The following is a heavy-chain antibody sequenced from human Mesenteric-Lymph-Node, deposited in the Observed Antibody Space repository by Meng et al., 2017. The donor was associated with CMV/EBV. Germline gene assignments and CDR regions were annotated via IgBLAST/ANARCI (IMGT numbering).Heavy chain of an antibody. J-gene: IGHJ1*01. V-gene: IGHV1-2*02. Sequence: VRQAPGQGLEWMGWINPNSGGTNYAQKFQGRVTMTRDTSISTAYMELTSLRSDDTAVYYCARDNYACSGGSCYPLSHVVGTTVYFQHWGQGTLVTVSS. CDR2: INPNSGGT. D-gene: IGHD2-15*01. CDR3: ARDNYACSGGSCYPLSHVVGTTVYFQH.